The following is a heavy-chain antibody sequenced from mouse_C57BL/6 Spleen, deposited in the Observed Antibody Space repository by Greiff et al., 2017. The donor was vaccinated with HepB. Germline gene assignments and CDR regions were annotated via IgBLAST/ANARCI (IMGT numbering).Heavy chain of an antibody. CDR2: IRLKSDNYAT. Sequence: EVKVVESGGGLVQPGGSMKLSCVASGFTFSNYWMNWVRQSPEKGLEWVAQIRLKSDNYATHYAVSVKGRFTISRDDSKSSVYLQMNNLRAEDTGIYYCTGYSNYFYYFDYWGQGTTLTVSS. CDR3: TGYSNYFYYFDY. J-gene: IGHJ2*01. CDR1: GFTFSNYW. V-gene: IGHV6-3*01. D-gene: IGHD2-5*01.